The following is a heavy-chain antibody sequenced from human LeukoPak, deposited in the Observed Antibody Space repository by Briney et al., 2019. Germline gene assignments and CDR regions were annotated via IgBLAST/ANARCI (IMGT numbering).Heavy chain of an antibody. Sequence: GGSLRLSCAASGFTFSSYAMSWVRQAPGKGLEWVSAISGSGGSTYYADSVKGRFTISRDNSKNTLYLQMNSLRAEDTAVYYCAKDSLSGSSGYYALGDYWGQGTLVTISS. CDR2: ISGSGGST. CDR3: AKDSLSGSSGYYALGDY. J-gene: IGHJ4*02. V-gene: IGHV3-23*01. CDR1: GFTFSSYA. D-gene: IGHD3-22*01.